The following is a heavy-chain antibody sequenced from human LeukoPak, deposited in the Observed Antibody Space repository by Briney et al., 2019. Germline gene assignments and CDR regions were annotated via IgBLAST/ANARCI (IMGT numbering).Heavy chain of an antibody. CDR3: ARDYYDSSGYYYFDY. V-gene: IGHV4-39*07. CDR2: IYYTGNT. CDR1: GVSISSSYSY. D-gene: IGHD3-22*01. J-gene: IGHJ4*02. Sequence: SETLSLTCPVSGVSISSSYSYWGWIRQPPGMGLEWIGSIYYTGNTYYNPSLKSRVTISVDTSKNQFSLKLSSVTAADTAVYYCARDYYDSSGYYYFDYWGQGTLVTVSS.